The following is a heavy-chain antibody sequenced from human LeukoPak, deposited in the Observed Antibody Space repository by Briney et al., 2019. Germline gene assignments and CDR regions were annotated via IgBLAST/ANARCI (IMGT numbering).Heavy chain of an antibody. CDR3: ASTPGARLRGTFFDY. CDR2: INHSGST. CDR1: GGSFSGYY. D-gene: IGHD4-17*01. Sequence: SETLSLTCAVYGGSFSGYYWSWIRQPPGKGLEWIGEINHSGSTNYNPSLKSQVTISVDTSKNQFSLKLSSVTAADTAVYYCASTPGARLRGTFFDYWGQGTLVTVSS. V-gene: IGHV4-34*01. J-gene: IGHJ4*02.